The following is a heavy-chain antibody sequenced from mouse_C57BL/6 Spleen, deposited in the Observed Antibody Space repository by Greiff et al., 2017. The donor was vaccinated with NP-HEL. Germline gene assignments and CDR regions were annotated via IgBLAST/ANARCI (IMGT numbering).Heavy chain of an antibody. Sequence: EVKVEESGGGLVQPGGSMKLSCVASGFTFSNYWMNWVRQSPEKGLEWVAQIRLKSDNYATHYAETVKGRFTISRDDSKSSVYLQMNNLRAEATGIYYCTGGGSSFDYWGQGTTLTVAS. CDR3: TGGGSSFDY. D-gene: IGHD1-1*01. V-gene: IGHV6-3*01. CDR1: GFTFSNYW. CDR2: IRLKSDNYAT. J-gene: IGHJ2*01.